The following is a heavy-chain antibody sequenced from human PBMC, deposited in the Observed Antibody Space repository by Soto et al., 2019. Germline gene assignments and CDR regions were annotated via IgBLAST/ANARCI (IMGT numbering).Heavy chain of an antibody. J-gene: IGHJ3*02. Sequence: ASVKVSCKASGYTFTGYYMHWVRQAPGQGLEWMGWINPNSGGTNYAQKFQGWVTMTRDTSISTAYMELSRLRSDDTAVYYCAREFIAAAGIGAAFDIWGQGTMVTVSS. CDR3: AREFIAAAGIGAAFDI. V-gene: IGHV1-2*04. CDR2: INPNSGGT. D-gene: IGHD6-13*01. CDR1: GYTFTGYY.